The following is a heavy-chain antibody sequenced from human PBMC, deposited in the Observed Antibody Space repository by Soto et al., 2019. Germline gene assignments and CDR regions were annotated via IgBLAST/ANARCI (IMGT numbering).Heavy chain of an antibody. CDR1: GGSISSSSYY. V-gene: IGHV4-39*01. CDR2: IYYSGST. CDR3: ASSIFYNDLWRGHCFDL. D-gene: IGHD3-3*01. Sequence: SETLSLTCTVSGGSISSSSYYWGWIRQPPGKGLEWIGSIYYSGSTYYNPSLKSRVTISVDTSKNQFSLKLSSVTAADTAVYYCASSIFYNDLWRGHCFDLRGKGTLVTVS. J-gene: IGHJ5*02.